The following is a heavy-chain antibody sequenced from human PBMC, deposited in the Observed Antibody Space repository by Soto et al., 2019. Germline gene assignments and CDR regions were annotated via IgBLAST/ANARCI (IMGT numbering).Heavy chain of an antibody. CDR2: ISWNSESI. CDR3: AKARDVDTIMAPGMDV. Sequence: PGGSLRLACAGSGFSFDDNAIHWVRQAPGQGLESVSGISWNSESIGYADFVKGRFTISRDNAKNSLYLQMNSLRAEDPALYYCAKARDVDTIMAPGMDVWGQGITVTVSS. J-gene: IGHJ6*02. V-gene: IGHV3-9*01. CDR1: GFSFDDNA. D-gene: IGHD5-18*01.